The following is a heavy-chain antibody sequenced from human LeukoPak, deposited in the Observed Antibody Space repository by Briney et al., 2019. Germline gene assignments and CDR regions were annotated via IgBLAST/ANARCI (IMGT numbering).Heavy chain of an antibody. J-gene: IGHJ5*02. V-gene: IGHV4-4*07. CDR2: IYTSGST. CDR3: ATNSGSYGWFDP. CDR1: GGSISSYY. D-gene: IGHD1-26*01. Sequence: SETXSLTCTVSGGSISSYYWSWIRQPAGKGLEWIGRIYTSGSTNYNPSLKRRVTISVDTSKKQFSLKLSSVTAADTAVYYCATNSGSYGWFDPWGQGTLVTVSS.